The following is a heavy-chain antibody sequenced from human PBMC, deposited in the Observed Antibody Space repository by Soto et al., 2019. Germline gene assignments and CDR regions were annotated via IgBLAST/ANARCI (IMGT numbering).Heavy chain of an antibody. CDR3: ASAEGGSQAIAARPDVYYYYGMDV. D-gene: IGHD6-6*01. CDR2: ISGSGGST. CDR1: GFTFSSYA. V-gene: IGHV3-23*01. Sequence: HPGGSLRLSCAASGFTFSSYAMSWVRQAPGKGLEWVSAISGSGGSTYYADSVKGRFTFPRDNSKNTLYLQMNSLRAEDTALYYCASAEGGSQAIAARPDVYYYYGMDVWGQGTTVTVSS. J-gene: IGHJ6*02.